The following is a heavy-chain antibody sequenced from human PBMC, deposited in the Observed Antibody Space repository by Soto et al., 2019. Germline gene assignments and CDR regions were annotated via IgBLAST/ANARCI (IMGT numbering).Heavy chain of an antibody. J-gene: IGHJ4*02. V-gene: IGHV1-46*01. CDR1: GYTFTSYY. CDR2: INPSGGST. CDR3: ARDGRSPYSSGWYYFDY. D-gene: IGHD6-19*01. Sequence: QVQLVQSGAEVKTPGASVKVSCKASGYTFTSYYMHWVRQAPGQGLEWMVIINPSGGSTSYAQKFQGRVTMTRDTSTSTVYMELSSLRSEDTAVYYCARDGRSPYSSGWYYFDYWGQGTLVTVSS.